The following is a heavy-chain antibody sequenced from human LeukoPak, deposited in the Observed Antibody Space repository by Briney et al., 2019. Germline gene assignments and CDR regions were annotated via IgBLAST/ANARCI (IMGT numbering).Heavy chain of an antibody. Sequence: SETLSLTCTITGGSISSYYWSWIRQPAGKGLEWIGRMSTSGSSNYNPSLTSRVTMSVDKPKNQFSLILNSVTAADAAVYFCARVNSSGSFHDYWGQGARVTVSS. CDR1: GGSISSYY. J-gene: IGHJ4*02. CDR3: ARVNSSGSFHDY. D-gene: IGHD3-22*01. V-gene: IGHV4-4*07. CDR2: MSTSGSS.